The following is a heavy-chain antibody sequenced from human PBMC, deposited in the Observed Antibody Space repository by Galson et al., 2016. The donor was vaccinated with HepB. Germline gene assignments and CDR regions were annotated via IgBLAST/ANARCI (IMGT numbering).Heavy chain of an antibody. D-gene: IGHD1-26*01. CDR3: VQGSTAPAV. V-gene: IGHV3-23*01. Sequence: SLRLSCAASGFTFSSYSMTWVRQAPGKGLEWVSSITASGDSTYYRDSVKGRFAVSRDNSKNTLSLQMNSLRVDDTAVYYCVQGSTAPAVWGKGTTVTVSS. J-gene: IGHJ6*04. CDR2: ITASGDST. CDR1: GFTFSSYS.